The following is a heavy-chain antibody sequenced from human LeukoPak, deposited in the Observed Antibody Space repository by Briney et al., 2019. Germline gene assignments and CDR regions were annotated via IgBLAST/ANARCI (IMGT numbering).Heavy chain of an antibody. V-gene: IGHV4-34*01. D-gene: IGHD3-10*01. CDR1: GGSFSDYY. CDR3: ARDLAGGSNWYFDL. Sequence: SETLSLTCAVYGGSFSDYYWSWIRQPPGKGLESIGEINHRGGTNYTPSLKSRVTISIDTSRNQFSLKLSSVTAADTAVYYCARDLAGGSNWYFDLWGRGSLVTVSS. J-gene: IGHJ2*01. CDR2: INHRGGT.